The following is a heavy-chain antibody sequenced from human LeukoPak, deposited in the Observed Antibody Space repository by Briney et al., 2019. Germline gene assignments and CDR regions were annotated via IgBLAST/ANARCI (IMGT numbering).Heavy chain of an antibody. CDR3: ARQTGSGLFVLP. CDR2: IYYSGNT. D-gene: IGHD3/OR15-3a*01. J-gene: IGHJ4*02. V-gene: IGHV4-39*01. CDR1: GVSISSSNSY. Sequence: SETLSLTCTVSGVSISSSNSYWGWIRQPPGKGLEWIGSIYYSGNTYYNASLKSQVSISIDTSKNQFSLRLTSVTAADTAVYYCARQTGSGLFVLPGGQGTLVTVSS.